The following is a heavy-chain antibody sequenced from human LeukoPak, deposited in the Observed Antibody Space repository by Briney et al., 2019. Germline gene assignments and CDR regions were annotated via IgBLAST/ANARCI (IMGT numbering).Heavy chain of an antibody. CDR2: IYYSGST. J-gene: IGHJ5*02. Sequence: SETLSLTCTVSGGSISSSSYYWGWMRQPPGKGLEWIGSIYYSGSTYYNPSLKSRVTISVDTSKNQFSLKLSSVTAADTAVYYCARQPGSFTYYDFWSGYYTLNWFDPWGQGTLVTVSS. D-gene: IGHD3-3*01. CDR3: ARQPGSFTYYDFWSGYYTLNWFDP. V-gene: IGHV4-39*01. CDR1: GGSISSSSYY.